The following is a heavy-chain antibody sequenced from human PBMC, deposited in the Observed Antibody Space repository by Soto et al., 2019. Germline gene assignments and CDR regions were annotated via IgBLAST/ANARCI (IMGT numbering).Heavy chain of an antibody. J-gene: IGHJ4*02. CDR1: GFTFSSYW. V-gene: IGHV3-7*01. CDR3: ARDFYSGYDYHYFDY. D-gene: IGHD5-12*01. CDR2: IKQDGSEK. Sequence: GGSLRLSCAASGFTFSSYWMSWVRQAPGKGLEWVANIKQDGSEKYYVDSVKGRFTISRDNAKNSLYLQMNSLRAEDTAVYYCARDFYSGYDYHYFDYWGQGTLVTVSS.